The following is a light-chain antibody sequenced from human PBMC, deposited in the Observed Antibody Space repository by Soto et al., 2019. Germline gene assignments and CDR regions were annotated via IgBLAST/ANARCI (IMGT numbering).Light chain of an antibody. CDR3: LQHNTYPHT. CDR1: RGITNY. CDR2: AAS. J-gene: IGKJ2*01. Sequence: DIQMTQSPSAMSASVGDRVTITCRASRGITNYVAWFQQKPGQDPKRLIYAASSLQRGAPSRFSGSGSGTEFTLTISSLQPEDFATYYCLQHNTYPHTFGQGT. V-gene: IGKV1-17*03.